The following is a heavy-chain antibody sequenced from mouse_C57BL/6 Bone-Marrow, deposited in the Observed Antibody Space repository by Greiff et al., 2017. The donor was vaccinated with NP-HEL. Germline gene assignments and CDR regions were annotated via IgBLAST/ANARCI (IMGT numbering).Heavy chain of an antibody. CDR3: ASPYYGSARFAY. J-gene: IGHJ3*01. D-gene: IGHD1-1*01. CDR1: GYSFTDYN. Sequence: VHVKQSGPELVKPGASVKISCKASGYSFTDYNMHWVKQSNGKSLEWIGVINPNYGTTSYNQKFKGKATLTVDQSSSTAYMQLNSLTSEDSAVYYCASPYYGSARFAYWGQGTLVTVSA. CDR2: INPNYGTT. V-gene: IGHV1-39*01.